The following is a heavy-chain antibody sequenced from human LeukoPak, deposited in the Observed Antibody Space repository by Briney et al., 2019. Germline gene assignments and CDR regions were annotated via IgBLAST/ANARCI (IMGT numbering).Heavy chain of an antibody. CDR1: GFTFSSYG. J-gene: IGHJ4*02. CDR3: AKSGGGMSWLY. V-gene: IGHV3-30*18. D-gene: IGHD3-22*01. Sequence: PGRSLRLSYAASGFTFSSYGMHWVRQAPGKGLEWVAVISYDGSNKYYADSVKGRFTISRDNAKNSVYLQLNGLRVEDTALYYCAKSGGGMSWLYWGQGALVTVSS. CDR2: ISYDGSNK.